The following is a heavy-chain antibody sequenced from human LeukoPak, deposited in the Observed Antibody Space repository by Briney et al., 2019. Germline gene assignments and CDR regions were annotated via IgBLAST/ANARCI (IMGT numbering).Heavy chain of an antibody. V-gene: IGHV3-53*01. J-gene: IGHJ4*02. CDR1: GFTVNSNY. Sequence: GGSLGLPCAASGFTVNSNYMNWVRQAPGKGLEWVSVLYSDGRTYYADSVKGRFTISRDTSKNTLYLQVNSLRAEDTAVYYCARGGGYYPIDYWGQGTLVTVSS. D-gene: IGHD2-15*01. CDR3: ARGGGYYPIDY. CDR2: LYSDGRT.